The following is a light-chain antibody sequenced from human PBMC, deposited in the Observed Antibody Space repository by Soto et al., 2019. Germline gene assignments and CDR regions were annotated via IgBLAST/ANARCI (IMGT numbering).Light chain of an antibody. CDR3: SSYTSSSSPYV. V-gene: IGLV2-14*01. CDR1: SSDVGGYNY. CDR2: EVS. Sequence: QSALAQPASVSGSPGQSITISCTGTSSDVGGYNYVSWYQQHPGKAPKLMIHEVSNRPSGVSNRFSGSKSGNTASLTISGLQAEDEADYYCSSYTSSSSPYVFGTGTKVT. J-gene: IGLJ1*01.